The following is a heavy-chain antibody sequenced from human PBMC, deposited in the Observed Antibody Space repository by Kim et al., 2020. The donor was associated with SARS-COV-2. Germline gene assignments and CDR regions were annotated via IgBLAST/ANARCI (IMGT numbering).Heavy chain of an antibody. CDR1: GGSISSGGYY. V-gene: IGHV4-31*03. J-gene: IGHJ6*02. D-gene: IGHD3-10*01. CDR2: IYYSGST. Sequence: SETLSLTCTVSGGSISSGGYYWSWIRQHPGKGLEWIGYIYYSGSTYYNPSLKSRVTISVDTSKNQFSLKLSSVTAADTAVYYCARDQGPRALWFGENYYYYYGMDVWGQGTTVTVSS. CDR3: ARDQGPRALWFGENYYYYYGMDV.